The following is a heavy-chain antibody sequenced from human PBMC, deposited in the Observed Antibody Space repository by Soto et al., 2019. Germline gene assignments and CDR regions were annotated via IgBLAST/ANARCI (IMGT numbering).Heavy chain of an antibody. CDR3: ARTYSSSWSPFEY. Sequence: QVQLQQWGAGLLKPSETLSLTCAVYGGSFSGYYWSWIRPPPGKGLEWIGEINQSGSTNYNPSLKRRVTISVDTSNNQFSLKLTSVTAADTAVYYCARTYSSSWSPFEYWGQGTLVTVSS. J-gene: IGHJ4*02. CDR1: GGSFSGYY. CDR2: INQSGST. D-gene: IGHD6-13*01. V-gene: IGHV4-34*01.